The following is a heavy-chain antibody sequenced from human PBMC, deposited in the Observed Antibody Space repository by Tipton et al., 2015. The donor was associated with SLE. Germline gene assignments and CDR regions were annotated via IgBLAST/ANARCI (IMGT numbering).Heavy chain of an antibody. CDR3: ARERGRHHY. CDR2: IKMDGSET. V-gene: IGHV3-7*01. J-gene: IGHJ4*02. Sequence: SLRLSCDTSGFTFSNNWMTWIRQPPGKGLEWVANIKMDGSETYYVDSVKGRFTISRDNAKNSVYLQMNSLRTEDTAVYYCARERGRHHYWGRGALVTVSS. D-gene: IGHD1-26*01. CDR1: GFTFSNNW.